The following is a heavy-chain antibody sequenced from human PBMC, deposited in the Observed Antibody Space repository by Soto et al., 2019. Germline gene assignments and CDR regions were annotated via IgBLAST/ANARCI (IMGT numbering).Heavy chain of an antibody. Sequence: XGSLILSCAASGGTFSSFGMNWVRQAPGKGLEWVSYISGSTITIYYADSVKGRFTISRDNAMNSLYLQMNSLRDEDTAVYYCARDRRFDYWRQGTLATVSS. CDR2: ISGSTITI. CDR1: GGTFSSFG. J-gene: IGHJ4*02. CDR3: ARDRRFDY. V-gene: IGHV3-48*02.